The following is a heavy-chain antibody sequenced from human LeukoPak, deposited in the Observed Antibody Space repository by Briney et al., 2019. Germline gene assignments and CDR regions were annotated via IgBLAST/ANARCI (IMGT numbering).Heavy chain of an antibody. Sequence: PTGGSLRLSCAASGFTFSSYAMNWVRQAPGKGLEWVSVIGTSGDNIHYADSVKGRFTISRDHSKNTLYLQMNSLRAEDTALYYCAKREKGTTGRFFDYWGQGTLVTVSS. D-gene: IGHD4-17*01. CDR1: GFTFSSYA. CDR3: AKREKGTTGRFFDY. CDR2: IGTSGDNI. J-gene: IGHJ4*02. V-gene: IGHV3-23*01.